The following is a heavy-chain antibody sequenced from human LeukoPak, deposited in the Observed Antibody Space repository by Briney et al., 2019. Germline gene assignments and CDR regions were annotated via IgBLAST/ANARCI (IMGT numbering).Heavy chain of an antibody. Sequence: PGGSLRLSCAASGFIFSDYGMHWVRQAPGKGLEWVAVISYDGSNKYYSDSVKGRVTIARDNSKNTLSLQMNSLRAEDTAVYYCARSPPVPAAIPFDYWGQGTLVTVSS. CDR3: ARSPPVPAAIPFDY. D-gene: IGHD2-2*02. CDR1: GFIFSDYG. J-gene: IGHJ4*02. CDR2: ISYDGSNK. V-gene: IGHV3-30*03.